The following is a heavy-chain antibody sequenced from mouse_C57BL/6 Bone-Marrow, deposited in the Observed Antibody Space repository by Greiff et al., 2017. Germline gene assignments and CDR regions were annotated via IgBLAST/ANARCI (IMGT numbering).Heavy chain of an antibody. D-gene: IGHD2-4*01. CDR2: IDPSDSYT. V-gene: IGHV1-69*01. Sequence: QVQLQQPGAELVMPGASVQLSCKASGYTFTSYWMHWVKQRPGQGLEWIGEIDPSDSYTNYNQKFKGKSTLTVDKSSSTAYMQLSSLTSEYSAVYYCARSSYDYDLDYWGQDTTLTVSS. CDR1: GYTFTSYW. CDR3: ARSSYDYDLDY. J-gene: IGHJ2*01.